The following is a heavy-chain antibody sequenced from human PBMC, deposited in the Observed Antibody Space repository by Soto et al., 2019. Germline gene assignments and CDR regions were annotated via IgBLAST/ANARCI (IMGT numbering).Heavy chain of an antibody. Sequence: SATLSLTCTVSGGSISSGGYYWSWLRQHPGEGLEWIGYIYYSGSTYYNPSLKSRVTISGDTSKNQFSLQLGSVAAAGTAVYNCASGDEYGSFDVWGQGSRVTVSS. CDR3: ASGDEYGSFDV. D-gene: IGHD2-21*01. J-gene: IGHJ4*02. CDR1: GGSISSGGYY. CDR2: IYYSGST. V-gene: IGHV4-31*03.